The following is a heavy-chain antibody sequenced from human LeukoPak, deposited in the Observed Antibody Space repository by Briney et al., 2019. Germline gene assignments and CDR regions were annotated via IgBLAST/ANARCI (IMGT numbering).Heavy chain of an antibody. Sequence: GGSLRLSCAASGFSFSTYSMNWVRQAPGKGLEWVSYISSSSNTIYYTDSVKGRFTISRDNAKNSLYLQMNSLRAEDTAVYYCAREDGSSYYFDYWGQGTLVTVAS. V-gene: IGHV3-48*01. CDR1: GFSFSTYS. CDR2: ISSSSNTI. D-gene: IGHD6-6*01. CDR3: AREDGSSYYFDY. J-gene: IGHJ4*02.